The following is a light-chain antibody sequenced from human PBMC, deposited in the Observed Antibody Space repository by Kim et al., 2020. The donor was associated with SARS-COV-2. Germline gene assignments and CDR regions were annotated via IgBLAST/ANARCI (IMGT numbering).Light chain of an antibody. CDR3: QSYDSNNVI. J-gene: IGLJ2*01. Sequence: NFMLTQPHSVSESPRKTVIISCTGSSGSIASSYVQWYQQRPGSVPTIVIYEDNQRPSGVPDRFSGSIDSSSNSASLTISGLKTEDEADYYCQSYDSNNVIFAGGTQLTVL. V-gene: IGLV6-57*02. CDR1: SGSIASSY. CDR2: EDN.